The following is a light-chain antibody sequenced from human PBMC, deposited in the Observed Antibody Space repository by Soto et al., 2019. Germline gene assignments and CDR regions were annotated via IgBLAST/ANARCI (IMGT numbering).Light chain of an antibody. J-gene: IGKJ4*01. CDR2: DAS. Sequence: ETVLTQSPATLSLSPGERATLSCRASQSVGSYLAWYQQKPGLAPRLLMFDASKRATGIPARFSGSGSGTDFTLTISSLEPEDVAVYYCQQRANWLTFGGGTKVEIK. CDR3: QQRANWLT. V-gene: IGKV3-11*01. CDR1: QSVGSY.